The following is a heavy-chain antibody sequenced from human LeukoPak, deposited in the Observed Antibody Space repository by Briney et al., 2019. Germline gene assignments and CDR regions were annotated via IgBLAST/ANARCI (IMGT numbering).Heavy chain of an antibody. V-gene: IGHV4-39*01. J-gene: IGHJ2*01. CDR2: IYYSGST. Sequence: SETLSLTSTVSGGSISSSSYYWGWIRQPPGKGLEWIGSIYYSGSTYYNPSLKSRVTISVDTSKNQFSLKLSSVTAADTAVYYCAGTPIAAAGTKWYFDLWGRGTLVTVSS. CDR3: AGTPIAAAGTKWYFDL. CDR1: GGSISSSSYY. D-gene: IGHD6-13*01.